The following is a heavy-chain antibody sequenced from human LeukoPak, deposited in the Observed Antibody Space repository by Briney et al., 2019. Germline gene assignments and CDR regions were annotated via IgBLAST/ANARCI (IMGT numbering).Heavy chain of an antibody. CDR3: ARDRNAARTPYYFDN. J-gene: IGHJ4*02. Sequence: PGGSLRLSCAASGFTFNNYWVHWVRQAPGKGLVWVSRIHSDGRSTSYADSVKGRFTISRDNAKNTLYLQMNSLGADDTAIYYCARDRNAARTPYYFDNWGQGTLVTVSS. V-gene: IGHV3-74*01. D-gene: IGHD1-1*01. CDR1: GFTFNNYW. CDR2: IHSDGRST.